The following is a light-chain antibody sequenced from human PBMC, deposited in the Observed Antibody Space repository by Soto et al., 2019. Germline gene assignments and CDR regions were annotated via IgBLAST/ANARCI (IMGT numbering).Light chain of an antibody. CDR1: QGIASS. CDR3: QQFNSYPLT. V-gene: IGKV1-9*01. J-gene: IGKJ4*01. Sequence: DIPLTQSPSFLSASVGDRVTITCRASQGIASSLAWYQQKAGKAPKLLIYAASTLESGVPSRFSGSGPWTEFTLTISSLQPEDFAIYYCQQFNSYPLTFGGGTKVEIK. CDR2: AAS.